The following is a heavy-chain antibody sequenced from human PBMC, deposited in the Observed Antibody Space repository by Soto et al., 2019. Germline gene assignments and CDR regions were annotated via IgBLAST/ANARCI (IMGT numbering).Heavy chain of an antibody. CDR1: GFTLSLYE. D-gene: IGHD3-16*02. V-gene: IGHV3-48*03. CDR2: IGVGDGTTI. Sequence: GGSLRLSCAASGFTLSLYEMNWVRQAPGKGLEWVSYIGVGDGTTIYYADSVKGRFTISRDNAKNSLYLQMNSLRTEDSAVYFCARLRGYPHYWGQGTLVTVSS. CDR3: ARLRGYPHY. J-gene: IGHJ4*02.